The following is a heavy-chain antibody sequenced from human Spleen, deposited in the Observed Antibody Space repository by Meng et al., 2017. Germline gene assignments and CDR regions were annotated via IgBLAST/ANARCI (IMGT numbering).Heavy chain of an antibody. J-gene: IGHJ4*02. CDR1: GGIFSNYV. CDR2: INAVFGTT. D-gene: IGHD4-23*01. CDR3: AGEAGAGHGGGY. Sequence: SVKVSCKALGGIFSNYVIGWVRQAPGQGLEWMGGINAVFGTTNYAQKFQGRVTITADESTSTAYMELSSLRSEDTAVYYCAGEAGAGHGGGYWGQGTLVTVSS. V-gene: IGHV1-69*13.